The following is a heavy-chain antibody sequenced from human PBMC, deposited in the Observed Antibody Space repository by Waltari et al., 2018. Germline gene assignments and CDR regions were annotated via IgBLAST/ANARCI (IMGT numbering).Heavy chain of an antibody. D-gene: IGHD4-17*01. V-gene: IGHV3-21*01. CDR1: GFTFSSYS. Sequence: EVQLVESGGGLVKPGGSLRLSCSASGFTFSSYSMNWFRQAPGKGLEWVSSISSSSSYIYYADSVKGRFTISRDNAKNSLYLQMNSLRAEDTAVYYCARGSTVAPSIYYYGMDVWGQGTTVTVSS. CDR3: ARGSTVAPSIYYYGMDV. J-gene: IGHJ6*02. CDR2: ISSSSSYI.